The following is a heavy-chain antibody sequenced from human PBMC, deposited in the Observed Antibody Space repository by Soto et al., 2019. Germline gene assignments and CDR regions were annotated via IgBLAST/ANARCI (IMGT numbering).Heavy chain of an antibody. J-gene: IGHJ4*02. CDR2: VSTSGNV. Sequence: SDTLSITCTVSGGSLNKYFGSWIRQAAGKGLEWIGRVSTSGNVVSKASLRSRLTMSVDTSKNQFSLRLTSVTAADTAVYYCARDNNDFWSLYPLAFDYWGQGALVTVSS. D-gene: IGHD3-3*01. V-gene: IGHV4-4*07. CDR3: ARDNNDFWSLYPLAFDY. CDR1: GGSLNKYF.